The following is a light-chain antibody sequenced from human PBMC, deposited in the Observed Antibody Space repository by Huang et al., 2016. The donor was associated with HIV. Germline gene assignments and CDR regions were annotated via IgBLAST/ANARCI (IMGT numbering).Light chain of an antibody. J-gene: IGKJ1*01. V-gene: IGKV1-27*01. CDR2: AAS. CDR1: RDISNF. Sequence: MTQSPPSLSASIGDRVTLTCRASRDISNFLAWYQQKPGKPPRLLIYAASILHSCVPSRFSGGGSGTNFTLTVSSLQPEDVANYYCQKYDSAPRTFGQGTKLEL. CDR3: QKYDSAPRT.